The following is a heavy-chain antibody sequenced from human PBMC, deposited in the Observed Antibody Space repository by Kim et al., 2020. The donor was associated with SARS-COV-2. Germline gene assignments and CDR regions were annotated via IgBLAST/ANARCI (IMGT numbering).Heavy chain of an antibody. J-gene: IGHJ5*02. V-gene: IGHV4-39*01. D-gene: IGHD3-10*01. CDR3: ARLSPYGSGSYPSWFDP. Sequence: KSRVTISVDTSKNQFSLKLSSVTAADTAVYYCARLSPYGSGSYPSWFDPWGQGTLVTVSS.